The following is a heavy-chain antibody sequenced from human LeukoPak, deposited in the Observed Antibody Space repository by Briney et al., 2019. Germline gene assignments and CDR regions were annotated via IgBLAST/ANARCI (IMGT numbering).Heavy chain of an antibody. D-gene: IGHD6-13*01. CDR3: ARGRVAAGTP. CDR1: GFTFSSYW. CDR2: IKQDGSEI. V-gene: IGHV3-7*03. J-gene: IGHJ4*02. Sequence: GGSLRLSCAASGFTFSSYWMGWVRQAPGKGLEWVANIKQDGSEIHHVDSVEGRFTISRENAKNSLYLQMNSLRVEDTAVYYCARGRVAAGTPWGQGTLVTVSS.